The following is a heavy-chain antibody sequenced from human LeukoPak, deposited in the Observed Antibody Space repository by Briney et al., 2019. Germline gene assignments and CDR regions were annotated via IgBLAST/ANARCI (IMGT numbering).Heavy chain of an antibody. CDR1: GLTFTNVW. V-gene: IGHV3-15*01. J-gene: IGHJ4*02. CDR3: TASLWFGERIFDY. CDR2: IKSKTDGGTT. D-gene: IGHD3-10*01. Sequence: GGSLRLSCAASGLTFTNVWMSWVRQAPGKRLEWVGRIKSKTDGGTTDYAAPVKGRFTISRDDSKNTLYLQMNSLETEDTAVYYCTASLWFGERIFDYWGQGTLVTVSS.